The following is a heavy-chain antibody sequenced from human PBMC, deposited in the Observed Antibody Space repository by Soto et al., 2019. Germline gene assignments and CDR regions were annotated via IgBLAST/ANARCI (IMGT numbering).Heavy chain of an antibody. J-gene: IGHJ6*02. CDR1: GFTFSSYG. Sequence: GGSLRLSCAASGFTFSSYGMHWVRQAPGKGLEWVAVIWYDGSNKYYADSVKGRFTISRDNSKNTLYLQMNSLRAEDTAVYYCASERGYSYGFDYYYYGMDVWGQGTTVTAP. CDR2: IWYDGSNK. CDR3: ASERGYSYGFDYYYYGMDV. V-gene: IGHV3-33*01. D-gene: IGHD5-18*01.